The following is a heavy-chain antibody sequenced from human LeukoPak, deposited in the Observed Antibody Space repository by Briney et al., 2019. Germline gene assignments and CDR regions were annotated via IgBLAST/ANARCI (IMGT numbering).Heavy chain of an antibody. V-gene: IGHV1-18*01. CDR3: ARTHDFWATRKGDYFDP. J-gene: IGHJ4*02. CDR1: GGTFSSYA. CDR2: ISGYNGNT. Sequence: ASVKVSCKASGGTFSSYAISWVRQAPGQGLEWMGWISGYNGNTNYAQRFQDRITMTVDKSTTTVYMELNSLRLDDTAVYYCARTHDFWATRKGDYFDPWGQGTLVTVSS. D-gene: IGHD3-3*01.